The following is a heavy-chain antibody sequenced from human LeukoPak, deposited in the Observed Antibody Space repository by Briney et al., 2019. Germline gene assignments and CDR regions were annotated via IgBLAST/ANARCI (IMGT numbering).Heavy chain of an antibody. CDR2: IYYSGST. D-gene: IGHD6-13*01. V-gene: IGHV4-59*01. J-gene: IGHJ4*02. CDR3: ASGIAAAGTGY. CDR1: GGSISSYD. Sequence: SETLSLTCTASGGSISSYDWSWIRQPPGKGLEWIGYIYYSGSTNYNPSLKRRVTISVDTSKNQFSLKLSSVTAADTAVYYCASGIAAAGTGYWGQGTLVTVSS.